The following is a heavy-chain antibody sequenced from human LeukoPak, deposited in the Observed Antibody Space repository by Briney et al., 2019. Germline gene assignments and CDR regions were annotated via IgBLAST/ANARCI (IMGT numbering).Heavy chain of an antibody. CDR3: AKRNTMVRGGPCFDY. J-gene: IGHJ4*02. Sequence: GVTLRLSCAASGFSFSSYAMNWVRQAPGKGLEWVSIIFGNGDTTYYADSVKGRFTVSRDNSKDTLYLQMNDLRPDDTAIYYCAKRNTMVRGGPCFDYWGQGLLVTVSS. D-gene: IGHD3-10*01. CDR1: GFSFSSYA. CDR2: IFGNGDTT. V-gene: IGHV3-23*01.